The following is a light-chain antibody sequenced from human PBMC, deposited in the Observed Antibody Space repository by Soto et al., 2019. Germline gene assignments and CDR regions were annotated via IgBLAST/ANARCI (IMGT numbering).Light chain of an antibody. CDR3: QQSYSAPYT. V-gene: IGKV1-39*01. Sequence: DIQMTQSPSSLSASVGDRVTITCRASQSIRNYLNWYQQKPGKAPKLLIYAASSLQSGVPSRFSGCGSGTDFTLTFSSLQPEDFATYYCQQSYSAPYTFGQGTKLEIK. J-gene: IGKJ2*01. CDR2: AAS. CDR1: QSIRNY.